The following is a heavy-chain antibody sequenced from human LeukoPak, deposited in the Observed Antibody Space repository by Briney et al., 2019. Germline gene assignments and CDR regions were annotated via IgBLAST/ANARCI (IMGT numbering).Heavy chain of an antibody. CDR1: GFTFSSYG. CDR3: AKASGSYPYYFDY. J-gene: IGHJ4*02. V-gene: IGHV3-30*18. CDR2: ISYDGSNK. Sequence: PGGSLRLSCAASGFTFSSYGMHWVRQAPGKGLEWVAVISYDGSNKYYADSVKGRFTISRDNSKNTLYLQMNSLRGEDTAVYYCAKASGSYPYYFDYWGQGTLVTVSS. D-gene: IGHD1-26*01.